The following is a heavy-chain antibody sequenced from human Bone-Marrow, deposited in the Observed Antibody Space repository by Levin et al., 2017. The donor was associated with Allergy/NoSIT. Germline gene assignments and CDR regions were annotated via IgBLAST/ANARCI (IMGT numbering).Heavy chain of an antibody. CDR2: VFSSGST. Sequence: SQTLSLTCPVSGTSVRSGNYYWHWLRQPPGQGLEWIGYVFSSGSTNYNPSLTSRFTISVDTSKNQFSLKLSSVTAADTAVHYCARERTVPQTTRYYYYSGMDVWGQGTTVTVSS. D-gene: IGHD1-1*01. V-gene: IGHV4-61*01. J-gene: IGHJ6*02. CDR1: GTSVRSGNYY. CDR3: ARERTVPQTTRYYYYSGMDV.